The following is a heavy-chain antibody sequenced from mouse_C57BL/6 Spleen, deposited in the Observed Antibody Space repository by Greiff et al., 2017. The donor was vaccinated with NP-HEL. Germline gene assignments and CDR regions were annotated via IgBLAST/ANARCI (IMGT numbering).Heavy chain of an antibody. V-gene: IGHV1-62-3*01. CDR2: IDPNSGGT. CDR1: GYTFTSYW. J-gene: IGHJ1*03. CDR3: ARRYFDV. Sequence: VQLQQPGAELVKPGASVKLSCKASGYTFTSYWMHWVKQRPGRGLEWIGRIDPNSGGTKYNEKFKGKATLTADKSSSTAYMELRSLTSEDSAVYFCARRYFDVWGTGTTVTVSS.